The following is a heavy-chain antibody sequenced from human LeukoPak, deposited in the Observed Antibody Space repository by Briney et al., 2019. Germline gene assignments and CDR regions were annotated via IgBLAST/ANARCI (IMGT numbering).Heavy chain of an antibody. CDR2: ISSSSSYI. J-gene: IGHJ5*02. CDR1: GFTFSSYS. Sequence: GGSLRLSCAASGFTFSSYSMNWVRQAPGKGLEWVSSISSSSSYIYYADSVKGRFTISRDNAKNSLYLQMNSLRAEDAAVYYCARDRQQLAPNWFDPWGQGTLVTVSS. V-gene: IGHV3-21*01. CDR3: ARDRQQLAPNWFDP. D-gene: IGHD6-13*01.